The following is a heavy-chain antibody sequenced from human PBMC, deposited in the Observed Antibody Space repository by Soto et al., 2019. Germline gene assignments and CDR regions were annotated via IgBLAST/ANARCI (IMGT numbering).Heavy chain of an antibody. D-gene: IGHD6-13*01. J-gene: IGHJ5*02. CDR1: GFTFSSYG. V-gene: IGHV3-30*18. CDR3: AKGVAAGRVSSGVGRFDP. CDR2: ISYDGSNK. Sequence: QVQLVESGGGVVQPGRSLRLSCAASGFTFSSYGMHWVRQAPGKGLEWVAVISYDGSNKYYADSVKGRFTISRDNSKNTLYLQMNSLRAEETAVYYCAKGVAAGRVSSGVGRFDPWGQGTLVTVSS.